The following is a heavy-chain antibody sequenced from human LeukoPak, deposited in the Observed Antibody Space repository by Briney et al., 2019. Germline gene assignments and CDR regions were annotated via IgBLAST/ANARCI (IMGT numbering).Heavy chain of an antibody. V-gene: IGHV3-30*02. CDR2: IRYDGSSK. CDR1: RFTFRSYG. CDR3: AKEIWPTVTIPGWTYFDY. J-gene: IGHJ4*02. Sequence: GGSLRLSCAASRFTFRSYGMHWVRQAPGKGLEWVAFIRYDGSSKYYADFVKGRFTISRDNSKNTLYLQMNSLRAEDTAVYYCAKEIWPTVTIPGWTYFDYWGQGTRVTVSS. D-gene: IGHD4-17*01.